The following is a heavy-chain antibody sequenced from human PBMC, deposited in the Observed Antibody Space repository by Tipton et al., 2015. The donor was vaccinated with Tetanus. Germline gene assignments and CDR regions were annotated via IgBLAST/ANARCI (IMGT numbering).Heavy chain of an antibody. CDR1: GGSISSYN. D-gene: IGHD3-3*01. J-gene: IGHJ6*02. CDR2: IYYSGST. Sequence: TLSLTCTVSGGSISSYNWSWIRQPPGKGLEWIGYIYYSGSTNYNPSLKSRVTISVDTSKNQFSLKLSSVTAADTAVYYCARDRSITIFGVVPINYYYGMDVWGQGTTVTVS. V-gene: IGHV4-59*01. CDR3: ARDRSITIFGVVPINYYYGMDV.